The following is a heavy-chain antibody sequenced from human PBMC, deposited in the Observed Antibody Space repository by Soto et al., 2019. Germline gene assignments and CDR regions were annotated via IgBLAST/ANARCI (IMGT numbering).Heavy chain of an antibody. V-gene: IGHV3-30*18. J-gene: IGHJ4*02. CDR1: GFTFSDYA. Sequence: VQLVESGGGVVQPGRSLRLSCAASGFTFSDYAMHWVRQAPGKGLEWVAVVSHDGRNTHYADSVKGRFTISRDSSKNAVSLEMSSLRAEDTAVYYGAKGGRQWLVTSDFNYWGQGALVTVSS. D-gene: IGHD6-19*01. CDR2: VSHDGRNT. CDR3: AKGGRQWLVTSDFNY.